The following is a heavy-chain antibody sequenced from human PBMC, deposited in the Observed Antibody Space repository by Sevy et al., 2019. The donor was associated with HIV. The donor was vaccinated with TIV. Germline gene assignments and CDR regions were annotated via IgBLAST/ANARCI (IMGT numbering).Heavy chain of an antibody. Sequence: GGSLRLSCAASGFTFSSYAMSWVRQAPGKGLEWVSTFSFGCGKINYADSVKGRFTISRDNSKNTLYLQMHSLRAEDTAAYYCAREGCSKPHDYWGQRTLVTVSS. J-gene: IGHJ4*02. CDR3: AREGCSKPHDY. D-gene: IGHD3-10*02. V-gene: IGHV3-23*01. CDR2: FSFGCGKI. CDR1: GFTFSSYA.